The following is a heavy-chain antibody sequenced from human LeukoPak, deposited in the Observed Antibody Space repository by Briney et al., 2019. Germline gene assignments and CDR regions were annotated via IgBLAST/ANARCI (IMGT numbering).Heavy chain of an antibody. V-gene: IGHV1-2*02. CDR3: ARIQLWPDYYFDY. CDR2: INPNSGGT. CDR1: GYIFTDHY. J-gene: IGHJ4*02. D-gene: IGHD3-10*01. Sequence: ASVKVSCKASGYIFTDHYMHWVRQAPGQGLEWMGWINPNSGGTNYAQKFQGRVTMTRDTSISTTYMDLSRLRSDDTAVYYCARIQLWPDYYFDYWGQGTLVTVSS.